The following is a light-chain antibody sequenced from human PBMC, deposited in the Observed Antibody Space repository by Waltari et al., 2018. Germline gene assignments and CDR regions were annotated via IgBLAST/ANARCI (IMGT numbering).Light chain of an antibody. CDR2: KAS. V-gene: IGKV1-5*03. J-gene: IGKJ1*01. Sequence: DLEMTQSPSPLSASVGDRVTLTCRASQSISNWLAWYQQKPGKSPKLLIYKASSLQSGVPSRFSGSGSGTEFTLTISSLQPDDFATYYCQQYNSYPWTFGQGTKVEI. CDR3: QQYNSYPWT. CDR1: QSISNW.